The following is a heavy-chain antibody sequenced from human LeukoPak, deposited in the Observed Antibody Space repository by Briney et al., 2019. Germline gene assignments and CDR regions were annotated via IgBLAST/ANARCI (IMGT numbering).Heavy chain of an antibody. J-gene: IGHJ6*02. Sequence: GGSLRLSCAAFGFTFSSYAMSWVRQAPGKGLEWVSAISGSGGSTYYADSVKGRFTISRDNSKNTLYLQMNSLRAEDTAVYYCGGHYYDSSGSYGDYYGMDVWGQGTTVTVSS. CDR2: ISGSGGST. V-gene: IGHV3-23*01. CDR1: GFTFSSYA. D-gene: IGHD3-22*01. CDR3: GGHYYDSSGSYGDYYGMDV.